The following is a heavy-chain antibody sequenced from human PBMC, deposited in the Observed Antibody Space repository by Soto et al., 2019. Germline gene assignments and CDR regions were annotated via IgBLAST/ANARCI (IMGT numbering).Heavy chain of an antibody. Sequence: ASVKVSCKVSGYTLTELSMHWVRQAPGKGREGMGGFDPEDGETIYAQKFQGRVTMTEDTSTDPAYMELSSLRSEDTAVYYCATDLRANWEIDAFDIWGQGTMVTVSS. CDR1: GYTLTELS. J-gene: IGHJ3*02. V-gene: IGHV1-24*01. CDR2: FDPEDGET. D-gene: IGHD1-1*01. CDR3: ATDLRANWEIDAFDI.